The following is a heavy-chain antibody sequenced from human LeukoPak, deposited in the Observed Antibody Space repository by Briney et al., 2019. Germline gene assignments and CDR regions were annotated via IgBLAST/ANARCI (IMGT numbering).Heavy chain of an antibody. Sequence: PGGSLRLSCTESGFSFSSYAMHWDRQSPGKGLEWVAVTSNHGNDGFYADSVKGRFTISRDNSKKTLYLQMDSLRPEDTGVYYCTRDRGAMNDFDYWGQGTLVTVSS. J-gene: IGHJ4*02. CDR3: TRDRGAMNDFDY. CDR2: TSNHGNDG. D-gene: IGHD2-2*01. CDR1: GFSFSSYA. V-gene: IGHV3-30*01.